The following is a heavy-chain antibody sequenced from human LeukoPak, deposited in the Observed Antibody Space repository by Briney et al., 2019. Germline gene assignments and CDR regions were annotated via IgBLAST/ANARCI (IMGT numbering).Heavy chain of an antibody. CDR1: GGSISSGSYY. V-gene: IGHV4-61*01. D-gene: IGHD3-16*01. Sequence: SETLSLTCTVSGGSISSGSYYWSWIRQPPGKGLEWVGFIYYSGSTNYNPSLKSRVTISLDTSKNQFSLKVNSVTAADTAVYFCGGSPKAVYRIDYWGRGTLVTVSS. CDR2: IYYSGST. CDR3: GGSPKAVYRIDY. J-gene: IGHJ4*02.